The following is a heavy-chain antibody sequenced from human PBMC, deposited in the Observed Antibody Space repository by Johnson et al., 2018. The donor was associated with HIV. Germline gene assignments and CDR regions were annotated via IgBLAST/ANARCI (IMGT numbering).Heavy chain of an antibody. J-gene: IGHJ3*02. V-gene: IGHV3-7*03. CDR2: IKCDGREK. CDR1: GFTFSYYG. Sequence: VQLVESGGGVVQPGRSLRLSCAASGFTFSYYGMHWVRQAPEKGLEWVADIKCDGREKYYVDSVKGRCTISRDNARNSLSLQMNSLRVEDTALYYCARDRRDYYDSSGYPDYDAFDIWGQGTIVTVSS. CDR3: ARDRRDYYDSSGYPDYDAFDI. D-gene: IGHD3-22*01.